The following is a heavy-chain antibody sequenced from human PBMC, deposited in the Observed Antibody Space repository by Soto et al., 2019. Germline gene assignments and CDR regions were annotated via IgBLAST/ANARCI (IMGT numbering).Heavy chain of an antibody. V-gene: IGHV1-18*04. D-gene: IGHD6-13*01. Sequence: ASVQVSCKASGYPFTSYGISWVRQAPGQGLEWMGWISAYNGNTNYAQKLQGRVTMTTDTSTSTAYMELRSLRSDDTAVYYCAREKPTRSSSGYGYYYYGMDGWGQGTTVTVSS. CDR1: GYPFTSYG. CDR3: AREKPTRSSSGYGYYYYGMDG. CDR2: ISAYNGNT. J-gene: IGHJ6*02.